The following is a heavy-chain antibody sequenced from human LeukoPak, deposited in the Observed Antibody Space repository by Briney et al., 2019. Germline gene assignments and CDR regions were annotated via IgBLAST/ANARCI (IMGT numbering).Heavy chain of an antibody. CDR1: GFTFSDYG. Sequence: PGGSLRLSCAVSGFTFSDYGMNWVRQAPGKGLEWVSYISSESNTIIYADSVRGRFTISRDNAKKSLYLQMNSLRAEDTAVYYCARDYNDYVWGSYEPSTPVDYWGQGTLVTVSS. D-gene: IGHD3-16*01. J-gene: IGHJ4*02. V-gene: IGHV3-48*01. CDR3: ARDYNDYVWGSYEPSTPVDY. CDR2: ISSESNTI.